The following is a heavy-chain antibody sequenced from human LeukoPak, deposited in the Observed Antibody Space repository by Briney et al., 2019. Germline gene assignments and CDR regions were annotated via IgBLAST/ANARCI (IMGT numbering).Heavy chain of an antibody. Sequence: GGSLRLSCAASGFTFSSYAMSWVRQAPGKGLEWVSAISGSGGSTYYADSVKGRFTISRDNSKNTLYLQMNSLRAEDTAVYYCANHDDEGCYYDSSGIDYWGQGTLVTVSS. J-gene: IGHJ4*02. D-gene: IGHD3-22*01. CDR1: GFTFSSYA. CDR2: ISGSGGST. V-gene: IGHV3-23*01. CDR3: ANHDDEGCYYDSSGIDY.